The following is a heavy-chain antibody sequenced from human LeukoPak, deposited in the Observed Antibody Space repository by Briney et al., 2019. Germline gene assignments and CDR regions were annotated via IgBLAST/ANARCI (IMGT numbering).Heavy chain of an antibody. CDR2: INTNTGNP. D-gene: IGHD2-21*02. V-gene: IGHV7-4-1*02. Sequence: ASVKVSCKASGYTFTSYAMNWVRQAPGQGLEWMGWINTNTGNPTYAQGFTGRFVFSLDTSVSTAYLQISSPKAEDTAVYYCAKNFVVVTADDYYYYGMDVWGQGTTVTVSS. CDR1: GYTFTSYA. CDR3: AKNFVVVTADDYYYYGMDV. J-gene: IGHJ6*02.